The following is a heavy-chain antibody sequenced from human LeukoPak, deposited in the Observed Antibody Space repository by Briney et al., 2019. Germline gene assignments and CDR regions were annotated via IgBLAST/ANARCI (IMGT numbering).Heavy chain of an antibody. CDR1: GYTFTSYG. D-gene: IGHD4-17*01. J-gene: IGHJ5*02. CDR2: ISAYNGNT. CDR3: ARNDYGDYEQNWFDP. Sequence: ASVKVSCKASGYTFTSYGISWVRQAPGQGLEWMGWISAYNGNTNYAQKLQGRVTMTTDTSTSTAYMELRSLRSDDTAVYYCARNDYGDYEQNWFDPWGQGTLVTVSS. V-gene: IGHV1-18*01.